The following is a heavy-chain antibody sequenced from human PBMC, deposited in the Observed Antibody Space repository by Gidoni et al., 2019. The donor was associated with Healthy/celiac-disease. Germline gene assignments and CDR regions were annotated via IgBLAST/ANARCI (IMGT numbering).Heavy chain of an antibody. J-gene: IGHJ5*02. D-gene: IGHD3-10*01. CDR3: ARGTVGLGFGEFLNWFDP. V-gene: IGHV1-69*01. Sequence: GTANYAQKFQGRVTITADESTSTAYMELSSLRSEDTAVYYCARGTVGLGFGEFLNWFDPWGQGTLVTVSS. CDR2: GTA.